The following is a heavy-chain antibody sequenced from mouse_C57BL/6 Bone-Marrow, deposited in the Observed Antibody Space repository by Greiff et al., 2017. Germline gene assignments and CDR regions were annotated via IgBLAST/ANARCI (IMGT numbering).Heavy chain of an antibody. CDR1: GFSLTSYG. CDR3: AKGGGPGDFDY. V-gene: IGHV2-5*01. J-gene: IGHJ2*01. D-gene: IGHD1-1*02. CDR2: IWRGGST. Sequence: VQLQQSGPGLVQPSQSLSITCTVSGFSLTSYGVHWVRQSPGKGLEWLGVIWRGGSTDYNAALMSRLSITKDNSKSQVFFKMNSLQADDTAIYYCAKGGGPGDFDYWGQGTTLTVSS.